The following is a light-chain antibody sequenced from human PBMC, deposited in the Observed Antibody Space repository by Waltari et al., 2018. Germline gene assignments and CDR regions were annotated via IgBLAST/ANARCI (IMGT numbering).Light chain of an antibody. V-gene: IGKV1-5*03. CDR2: KAS. CDR3: QQYDSFRT. Sequence: DIQMTQSPSTLSASVGDRVTITCRASQSIRSWLAWYQQKPGKAPKLLIYKASTLESGVPSRFGGSGSGTEFTLTISSLQPDDFATYYCQQYDSFRTFGQGTKVEVK. J-gene: IGKJ1*01. CDR1: QSIRSW.